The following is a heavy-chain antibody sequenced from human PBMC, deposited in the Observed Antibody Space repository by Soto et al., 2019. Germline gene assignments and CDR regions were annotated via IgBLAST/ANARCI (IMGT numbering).Heavy chain of an antibody. CDR3: ERGGVATIFGDS. J-gene: IGHJ4*02. V-gene: IGHV3-48*02. CDR1: GFTLSRYS. Sequence: EVQLEESGGGLVQPGGSLRVSCAASGFTLSRYSMNWVRQAPGKGLEWLSYIDSTTATIYYAESVKGRFLISRDNAKNSLYLQMNSLRDEDTAVYYCERGGVATIFGDSWGQGTLFTVSS. CDR2: IDSTTATI. D-gene: IGHD5-12*01.